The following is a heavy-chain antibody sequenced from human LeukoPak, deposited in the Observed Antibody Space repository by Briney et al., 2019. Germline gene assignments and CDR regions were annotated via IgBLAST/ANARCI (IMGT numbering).Heavy chain of an antibody. J-gene: IGHJ4*02. CDR3: ARGSRYYYDSSGYYYHY. V-gene: IGHV1-46*01. CDR2: INPSGGST. D-gene: IGHD3-22*01. CDR1: GYTFTSYY. Sequence: GASVKVSCKASGYTFTSYYMHWVRQAPGQGLEWMGIINPSGGSTSYAQKFQGRVTMTRDMSTSTVYMELSSLRSEDTAVYYCARGSRYYYDSSGYYYHYWGQGTLVTVSS.